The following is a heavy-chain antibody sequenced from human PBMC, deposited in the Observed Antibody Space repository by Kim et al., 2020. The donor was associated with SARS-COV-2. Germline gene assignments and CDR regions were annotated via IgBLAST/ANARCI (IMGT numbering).Heavy chain of an antibody. Sequence: GGSLRLSCAASGFTFSSYEMNWVRQAPGKGLEWVSYISSSGSTIYYADSVKGRFTISRDNAKNSLYLQMNSLRAEDTAVYYCARGKYAYTVIARYYYYGMDVWGQGTTVTVSS. CDR2: ISSSGSTI. D-gene: IGHD4-17*01. CDR3: ARGKYAYTVIARYYYYGMDV. J-gene: IGHJ6*02. V-gene: IGHV3-48*03. CDR1: GFTFSSYE.